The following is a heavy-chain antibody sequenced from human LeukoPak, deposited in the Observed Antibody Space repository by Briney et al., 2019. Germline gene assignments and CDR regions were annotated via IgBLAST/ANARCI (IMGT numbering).Heavy chain of an antibody. CDR1: DGSITSYY. V-gene: IGHV4-59*01. CDR2: IYYSGST. D-gene: IGHD6-19*01. Sequence: SETLSLTCTVSDGSITSYYWSWIRQPPGKGLEWIGYIYYSGSTNYNPSLKSRVTISVDTSKNQFSLKLSSVTAADTAVYYCARDNRGLAVAGRRINYFDYWGQGTLVTVSS. CDR3: ARDNRGLAVAGRRINYFDY. J-gene: IGHJ4*02.